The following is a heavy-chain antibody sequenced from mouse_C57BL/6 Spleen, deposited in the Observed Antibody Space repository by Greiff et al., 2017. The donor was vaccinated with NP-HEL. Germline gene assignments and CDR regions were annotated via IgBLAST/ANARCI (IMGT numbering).Heavy chain of an antibody. Sequence: DVHLVESGGGLVKPGGSLKLSCAASGFTFSSYAMSWVRQTPEKRLEWVATISDGGSYTYYPDNVKGRFTISRDNAKNNLYLQMSHLKSEDTAMYYCARGSYYSNLYYFDYWGQGTTLTVSS. V-gene: IGHV5-4*01. CDR1: GFTFSSYA. D-gene: IGHD2-5*01. J-gene: IGHJ2*01. CDR3: ARGSYYSNLYYFDY. CDR2: ISDGGSYT.